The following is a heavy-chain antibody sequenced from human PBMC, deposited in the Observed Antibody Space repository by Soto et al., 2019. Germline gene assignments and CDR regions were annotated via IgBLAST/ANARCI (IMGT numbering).Heavy chain of an antibody. CDR2: IYYSGST. CDR1: GGSISSYY. Sequence: QVQLQESGPGLVKPSETLSLTCTVSGGSISSYYWSWIRQPPGKGLEWIGYIYYSGSTNYNPSLKSRVTISVDTSKNQFSLKLSSVTAADTAVYYCARLVPNSGYDWGSNFDYWGQGTLVTVSS. CDR3: ARLVPNSGYDWGSNFDY. D-gene: IGHD5-12*01. V-gene: IGHV4-59*08. J-gene: IGHJ4*02.